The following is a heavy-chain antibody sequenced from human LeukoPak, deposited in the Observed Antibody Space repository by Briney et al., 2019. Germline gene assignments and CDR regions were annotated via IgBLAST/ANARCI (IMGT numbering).Heavy chain of an antibody. CDR1: GGSISSYY. CDR3: ARGSHSYGYRPFDY. CDR2: INHSGST. Sequence: SETLSLTCTVSGGSISSYYWSWIRQPPGKGLEWIGEINHSGSTNYNPSLKSRVTISVDTSKNQFSLKLSSVTAADTAVYYCARGSHSYGYRPFDYWGQGTLVTVSS. V-gene: IGHV4-34*01. J-gene: IGHJ4*02. D-gene: IGHD5-18*01.